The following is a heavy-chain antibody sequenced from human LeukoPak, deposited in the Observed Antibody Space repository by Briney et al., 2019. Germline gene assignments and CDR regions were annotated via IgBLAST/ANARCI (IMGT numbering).Heavy chain of an antibody. CDR1: GYSFTTYY. D-gene: IGHD6-19*01. CDR2: INPSAGSA. V-gene: IGHV1-46*01. J-gene: IGHJ4*02. Sequence: ASVKVSCKXSGYSFTTYYVHWVRQAPRQGLEWMGIINPSAGSATYSQKFQDRVTMTTDTSTSTVYMELSSLRSDDTAVYYCTRDIEGAIVGSGWYCSFDYWGQGTLVTVSS. CDR3: TRDIEGAIVGSGWYCSFDY.